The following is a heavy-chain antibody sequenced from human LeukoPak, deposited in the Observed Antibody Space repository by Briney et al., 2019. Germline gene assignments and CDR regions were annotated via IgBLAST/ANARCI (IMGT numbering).Heavy chain of an antibody. V-gene: IGHV7-4-1*02. CDR2: INTNTGNP. CDR1: GYTFSAYY. J-gene: IGHJ4*02. CDR3: ARGDTAAAGDFDY. D-gene: IGHD6-13*01. Sequence: ASVKVSCKASGYTFSAYYLHWVRQAPGQGLEWMGWINTNTGNPTYAQGFTGRFVFSLDTSVSTAYLQISSLKAEDTAVYYCARGDTAAAGDFDYWGQGTLVTVSS.